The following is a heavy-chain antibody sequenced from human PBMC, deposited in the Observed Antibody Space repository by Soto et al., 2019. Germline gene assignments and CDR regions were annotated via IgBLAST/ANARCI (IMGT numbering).Heavy chain of an antibody. CDR2: ISHSGST. V-gene: IGHV4-39*01. Sequence: SETLSLTCTVSGGSVSSYTYYWGWIRQSPGKGLEWIGTISHSGSTYYNPSLKSRVTIYIDTSKNQFSLKLSSVAAADTAVYYCATAGVAVTGRVFDPWGQGTLVTVYS. CDR1: GGSVSSYTYY. CDR3: ATAGVAVTGRVFDP. J-gene: IGHJ5*02. D-gene: IGHD6-19*01.